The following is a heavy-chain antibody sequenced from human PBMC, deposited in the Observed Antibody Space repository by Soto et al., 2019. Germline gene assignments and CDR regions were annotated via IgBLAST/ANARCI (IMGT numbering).Heavy chain of an antibody. J-gene: IGHJ4*02. V-gene: IGHV1-2*02. Sequence: QVQLVQSGAEVKKPGASVKVSCTASGYTFTGHYIHWVRQAPGQGLEWMGWMNGNSGGANYAPRFQGRVSMTRDTSSNTAYMQLARLTSDDTAVYYCARDQSGDDLGSPDYWGQGTLVTVSS. CDR1: GYTFTGHY. CDR2: MNGNSGGA. CDR3: ARDQSGDDLGSPDY. D-gene: IGHD5-12*01.